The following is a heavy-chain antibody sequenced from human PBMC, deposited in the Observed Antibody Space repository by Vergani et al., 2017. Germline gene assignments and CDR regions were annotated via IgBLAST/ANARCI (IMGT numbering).Heavy chain of an antibody. V-gene: IGHV2-70*04. CDR2: IDWDDDT. CDR1: GFSLTTYGMR. D-gene: IGHD3-10*02. J-gene: IGHJ5*02. Sequence: QVTLKESGPALVKPTQTLTLTCTFSGFSLTTYGMRVSWIRQPPGKALEWLARIDWDDDTYYRTSLRTRLTISKDTFKNQVALTMTNMDPVDTATYYCAHSLNVRGVIIPFDPWGQGTLVTVSS. CDR3: AHSLNVRGVIIPFDP.